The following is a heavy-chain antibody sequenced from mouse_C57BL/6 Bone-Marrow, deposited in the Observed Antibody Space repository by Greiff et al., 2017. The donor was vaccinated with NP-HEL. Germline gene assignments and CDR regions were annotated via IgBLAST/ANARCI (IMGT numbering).Heavy chain of an antibody. CDR1: GFSFNTYA. V-gene: IGHV10-1*01. Sequence: DVKLVESGGGLVQPKGSLKLSCAASGFSFNTYAMNWVRQAPGKGLEWVARIRSKSNNYATYYADSVKDRFTISRDDSESMLYLQMNNLRTEDTAMYYCVRRAKDAMDYWGQGTSVTVSS. D-gene: IGHD1-1*01. CDR3: VRRAKDAMDY. CDR2: IRSKSNNYAT. J-gene: IGHJ4*01.